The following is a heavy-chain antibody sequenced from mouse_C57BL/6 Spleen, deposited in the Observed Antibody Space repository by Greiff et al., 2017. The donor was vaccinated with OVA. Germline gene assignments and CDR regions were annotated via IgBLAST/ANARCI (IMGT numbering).Heavy chain of an antibody. D-gene: IGHD2-5*01. J-gene: IGHJ4*01. CDR3: ARGYYSNYVLYYYAMDY. CDR2: IYPSDSET. V-gene: IGHV1-61*01. Sequence: VQLQQPGAELVRPGSSVKLSCKASGYTFTSYWMDWVKQRPGQGLEWIGNIYPSDSETHYNQKFKDKATLTVDKSSSTAYMQLSSLTSEDSAVYDCARGYYSNYVLYYYAMDYWGQGTSVTVSS. CDR1: GYTFTSYW.